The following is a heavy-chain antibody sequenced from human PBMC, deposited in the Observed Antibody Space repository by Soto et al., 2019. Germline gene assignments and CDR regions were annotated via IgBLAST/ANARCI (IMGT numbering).Heavy chain of an antibody. CDR3: ATRRLGYCSSTSCYYWFDP. J-gene: IGHJ5*02. CDR2: MNPNSGNT. V-gene: IGHV1-8*01. CDR1: GYTFTSYD. Sequence: GASVKVSCKASGYTFTSYDINWVRQATGQGLEWMGWMNPNSGNTGYAQKFQGRVTMTRNTSISTAYMELSSLRSEDTAVYYCATRRLGYCSSTSCYYWFDPWGQGTLVTVS. D-gene: IGHD2-2*01.